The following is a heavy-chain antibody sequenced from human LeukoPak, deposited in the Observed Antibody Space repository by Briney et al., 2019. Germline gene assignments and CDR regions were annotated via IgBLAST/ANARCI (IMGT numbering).Heavy chain of an antibody. J-gene: IGHJ6*03. CDR3: ARHARGYYYYYMDV. D-gene: IGHD3-10*01. Sequence: SETLSLTCTVSGGSISSYYWSWIRQPPGKGLEWIGYIYYSGSTNYNPSLKSRVTISVDTSKNQFSLKLSSVTAADTAVYYCARHARGYYYYYMDVWGKGTTVTISS. CDR1: GGSISSYY. V-gene: IGHV4-59*08. CDR2: IYYSGST.